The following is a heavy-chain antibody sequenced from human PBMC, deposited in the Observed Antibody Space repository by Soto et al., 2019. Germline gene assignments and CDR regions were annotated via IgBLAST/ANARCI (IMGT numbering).Heavy chain of an antibody. Sequence: SVKVSCKASGGTFSSYAISWVRQAPGQGLEWMGGIIPIFGTANYAQKFQGRVTITADESTSTAYMELSSLRSEDTAVYYCARDPRGDYYDSSGFAAFDIWGQVKMVTVSS. J-gene: IGHJ3*02. CDR3: ARDPRGDYYDSSGFAAFDI. CDR2: IIPIFGTA. D-gene: IGHD3-22*01. V-gene: IGHV1-69*13. CDR1: GGTFSSYA.